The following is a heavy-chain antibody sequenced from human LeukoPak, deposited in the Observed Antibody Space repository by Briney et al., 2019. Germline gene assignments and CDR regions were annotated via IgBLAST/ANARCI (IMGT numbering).Heavy chain of an antibody. J-gene: IGHJ4*02. CDR3: AKDYGYYGPYFDY. CDR2: ISNDGSNK. CDR1: GFTFSSYG. V-gene: IGHV3-30*02. Sequence: PGGSLRLSCAASGFTFSSYGMHWVRQAPGKGLEWVSFISNDGSNKYYADSVKGRFTISRDNSKNTLYPQMNSLRAEDTAVYYCAKDYGYYGPYFDYWGQGTLVTVSS. D-gene: IGHD1-26*01.